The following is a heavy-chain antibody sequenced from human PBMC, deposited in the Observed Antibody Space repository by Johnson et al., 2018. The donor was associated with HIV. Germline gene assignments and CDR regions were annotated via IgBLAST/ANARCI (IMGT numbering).Heavy chain of an antibody. CDR1: GFTVSSNY. D-gene: IGHD1-26*01. Sequence: EVQLVESGGGLIQPGGSLRLSCAASGFTVSSNYMSWVRQAPGKGLEWVSGISWNSGSIGYADSVKGRFTISRDNAKNSLYLQMNSLRAEDTALYYCAKGVGATTNDAFDIWGQGTMVTVSS. J-gene: IGHJ3*02. CDR3: AKGVGATTNDAFDI. V-gene: IGHV3-9*01. CDR2: ISWNSGSI.